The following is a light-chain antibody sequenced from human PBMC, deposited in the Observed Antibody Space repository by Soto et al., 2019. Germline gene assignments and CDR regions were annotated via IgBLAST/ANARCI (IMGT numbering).Light chain of an antibody. J-gene: IGLJ1*01. CDR1: SSDVGSYNL. CDR3: CSYAGSSTFGPYV. CDR2: EVS. V-gene: IGLV2-23*02. Sequence: PVLTQPASGSGSPGQSIPISCTGTSSDVGSYNLVSWYQQHPGKAPKLMIYEVSKRPSGVSNRFSGSKSGNTASLTISGLQAEDEADYYCCSYAGSSTFGPYVFGTGTKVTVL.